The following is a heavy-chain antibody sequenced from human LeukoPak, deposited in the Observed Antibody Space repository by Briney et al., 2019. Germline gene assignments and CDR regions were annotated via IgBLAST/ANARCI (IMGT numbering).Heavy chain of an antibody. D-gene: IGHD5-24*01. J-gene: IGHJ4*02. CDR2: IYYSGDT. CDR3: ARSGWLQFDYFDY. CDR1: RGSISGYS. V-gene: IGHV4-59*01. Sequence: SETLSLTCTVSRGSISGYSWSWIRQSPGGGLEWIGYIYYSGDTAYNPSLRSRVSISVDTSKNQVSLRLRSVTAADTAVYYCARSGWLQFDYFDYWGQGILVTVSS.